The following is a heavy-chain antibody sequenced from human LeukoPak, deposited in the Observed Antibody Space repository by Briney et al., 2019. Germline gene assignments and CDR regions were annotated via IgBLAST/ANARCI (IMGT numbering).Heavy chain of an antibody. D-gene: IGHD2-2*01. CDR3: ARLLQLLTDFDY. J-gene: IGHJ4*02. CDR2: ISSSSGTI. V-gene: IGHV3-48*01. Sequence: GGSLRLSCAASGFTFSSYSMNWVGQAPGKGLEWVSYISSSSGTIYYADSVKGRFTISRDNAKNSLYLQMNSLRAEDTAVYYCARLLQLLTDFDYWGQGTLVTVSS. CDR1: GFTFSSYS.